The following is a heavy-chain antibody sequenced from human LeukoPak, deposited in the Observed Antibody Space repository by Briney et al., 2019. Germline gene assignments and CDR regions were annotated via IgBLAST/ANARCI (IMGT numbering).Heavy chain of an antibody. V-gene: IGHV4-30-2*01. CDR2: IYHSGST. Sequence: PSQTLSLTRAVSVGSLIRGVYPEIWIRQPPGKAVVWIGYIYHSGSTYYNPSLQSRVTISVDRSKNQFSLKLSSVTAADTAVYYCARAHARLGFIDYWGQGTLVTASS. CDR3: ARAHARLGFIDY. CDR1: VGSLIRGVYP. D-gene: IGHD2-21*01. J-gene: IGHJ4*02.